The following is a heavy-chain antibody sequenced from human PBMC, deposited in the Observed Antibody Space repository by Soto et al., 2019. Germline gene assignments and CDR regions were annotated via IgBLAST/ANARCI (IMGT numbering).Heavy chain of an antibody. V-gene: IGHV5-10-1*01. CDR3: ASGGSSSIYYYYYYGMDV. CDR1: GYSFTSYW. D-gene: IGHD6-6*01. Sequence: LKISCKGSGYSFTSYWISWVRQMPGKGLEWMGRIDPSDSYTNYSPSFQGHVTISADKSISTAYLQWSSLKASDTAMYYCASGGSSSIYYYYYYGMDVWGQGTTVTVSS. J-gene: IGHJ6*02. CDR2: IDPSDSYT.